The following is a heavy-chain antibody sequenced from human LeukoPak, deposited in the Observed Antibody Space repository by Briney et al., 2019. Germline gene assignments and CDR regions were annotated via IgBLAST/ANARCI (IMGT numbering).Heavy chain of an antibody. CDR1: GYTFTSYG. D-gene: IGHD2-15*01. CDR2: IIPIFGTA. J-gene: IGHJ4*02. V-gene: IGHV1-69*05. CDR3: AIRSNCSGGSCYALDFDY. Sequence: GASVKVSCKASGYTFTSYGISWVRQAPGQGLEWMGRIIPIFGTANYAQKFQGRVTITTDESTSTAYMELSSLRSEDTAVYYCAIRSNCSGGSCYALDFDYWGQGTLVTVSS.